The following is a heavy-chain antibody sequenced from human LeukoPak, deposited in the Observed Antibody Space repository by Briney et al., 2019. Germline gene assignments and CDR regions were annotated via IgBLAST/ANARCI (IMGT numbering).Heavy chain of an antibody. CDR3: ATTRGGWYVAAFDI. CDR2: FDPEDGET. D-gene: IGHD2-15*01. Sequence: ASVKVSCKASGYTFTSYYMHWVRQAPGKGLEWMGGFDPEDGETIYAQKFQGRVTMTEDTSTDTAYMELSSLRSEDTAVYYCATTRGGWYVAAFDIWGQGTMVTVSS. J-gene: IGHJ3*02. V-gene: IGHV1-24*01. CDR1: GYTFTSYY.